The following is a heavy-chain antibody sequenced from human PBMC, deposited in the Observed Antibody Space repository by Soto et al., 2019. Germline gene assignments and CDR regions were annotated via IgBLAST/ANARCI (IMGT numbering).Heavy chain of an antibody. V-gene: IGHV4-34*01. CDR2: INHSGST. CDR3: ARGRGGLVRFDD. Sequence: QVQLQQWGAGLLKPSETLSLTCAVYGGSFSGYYWSWIRQPTGKGLEWIGEINHSGSTNYNPSLKSRVTISVDTSKNQFSLKLSSVTAADTAVYYCARGRGGLVRFDDGGQGTLVTVSS. D-gene: IGHD3-9*01. J-gene: IGHJ4*02. CDR1: GGSFSGYY.